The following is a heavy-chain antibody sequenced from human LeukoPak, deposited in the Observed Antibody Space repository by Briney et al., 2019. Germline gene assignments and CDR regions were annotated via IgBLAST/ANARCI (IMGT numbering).Heavy chain of an antibody. J-gene: IGHJ6*02. D-gene: IGHD3-10*01. CDR2: ISGSGGGT. V-gene: IGHV3-23*01. Sequence: GGSLRLSCAASGFTFSGYAMSWVRQAPGKGLEWVSVISGSGGGTAYADSVKGRFTISRDNAKNSLYLQMNSLRAEDTAVYYCARDLYGSGSYLYGMDVWGQGTTVTVSS. CDR3: ARDLYGSGSYLYGMDV. CDR1: GFTFSGYA.